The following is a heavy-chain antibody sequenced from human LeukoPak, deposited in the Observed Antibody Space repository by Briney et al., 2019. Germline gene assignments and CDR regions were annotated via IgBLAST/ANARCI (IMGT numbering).Heavy chain of an antibody. CDR3: AREIAVAGTRAFDI. CDR1: GYTFTGYY. CDR2: INPNSGGT. J-gene: IGHJ3*02. Sequence: ASVKVSCKASGYTFTGYYMHWVRQAPGQGLEWMGWINPNSGGTNYAQKFQGWVTMTRDTSISTAYMELSRLRSDDTAVYYRAREIAVAGTRAFDIWGQGTMVTVSS. D-gene: IGHD6-19*01. V-gene: IGHV1-2*04.